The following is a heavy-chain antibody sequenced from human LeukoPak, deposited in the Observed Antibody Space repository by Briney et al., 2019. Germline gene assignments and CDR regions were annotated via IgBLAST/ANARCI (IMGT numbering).Heavy chain of an antibody. CDR3: ARLVKQPESEFDY. CDR2: MNPNSGNT. D-gene: IGHD6-13*01. CDR1: GYTFTSYD. V-gene: IGHV1-8*03. J-gene: IGHJ4*02. Sequence: GASVKVSCMASGYTFTSYDINWVRQATGQGLEWMGWMNPNSGNTGYAQKFQGRVTITRNTSISTAYMELSSLRSEDTAVYYCARLVKQPESEFDYWGQGTLVTVSS.